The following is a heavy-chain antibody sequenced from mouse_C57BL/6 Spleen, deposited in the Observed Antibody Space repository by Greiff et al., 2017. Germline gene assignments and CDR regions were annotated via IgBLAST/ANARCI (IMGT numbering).Heavy chain of an antibody. Sequence: QVQLQQPGAELVKPGASVKLSCKASGYTFTSYWMQWVKQRPGQGLEWIGEIDPSDSYTNYNQKFKGKATLTVDTSSSTAYMQLSSLTSEDSAVYYCARGVYYGVLRAMDYGGQGTSVTVSS. J-gene: IGHJ4*01. V-gene: IGHV1-50*01. CDR3: ARGVYYGVLRAMDY. D-gene: IGHD2-13*01. CDR2: IDPSDSYT. CDR1: GYTFTSYW.